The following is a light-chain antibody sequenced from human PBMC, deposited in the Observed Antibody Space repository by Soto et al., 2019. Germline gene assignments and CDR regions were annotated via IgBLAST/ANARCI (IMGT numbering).Light chain of an antibody. CDR2: AAS. CDR1: QSISSY. CDR3: QQLNDYPRT. J-gene: IGKJ3*01. V-gene: IGKV1-39*01. Sequence: DIQMTQSPSSLSASVGDRVTITCRASQSISSYLNWYQQKPGKAPKLLIYAASSLQSGVPSRFGGSGSGTDFTLTISSLQPEDFATFYCQQLNDYPRTFGPGTKVDIK.